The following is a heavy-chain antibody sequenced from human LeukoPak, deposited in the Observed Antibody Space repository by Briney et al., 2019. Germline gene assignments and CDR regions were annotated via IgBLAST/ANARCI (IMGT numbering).Heavy chain of an antibody. CDR3: AHTKSEIFSIVVVPAAIPDY. J-gene: IGHJ4*02. V-gene: IGHV2-5*01. CDR2: IYWNDDK. CDR1: GFSLSTSGVG. Sequence: SGPTLVNPTPTLTLTCTFSGFSLSTSGVGVGWIRQPPGKALERLALIYWNDDKRYSPSLKSRLTITKDTSKNQVVLTMTNMDPVDTATYYCAHTKSEIFSIVVVPAAIPDYWGQGTLVTVSS. D-gene: IGHD2-2*01.